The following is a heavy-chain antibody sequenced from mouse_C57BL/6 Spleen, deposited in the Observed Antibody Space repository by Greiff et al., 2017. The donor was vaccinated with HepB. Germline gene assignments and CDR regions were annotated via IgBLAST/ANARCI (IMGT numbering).Heavy chain of an antibody. D-gene: IGHD2-1*01. CDR1: GYTFTSYW. Sequence: QVQLQQPGAELVKPGASVKLSCKASGYTFTSYWMHWVKQRPGQGLEWIGMIHPNSGSTNYNEKFKSKATLTVDKSSSTAYMQLSSLPSEDSAVYYCARGGYYGNYGDYWGQGTTLTVSS. CDR2: IHPNSGST. CDR3: ARGGYYGNYGDY. J-gene: IGHJ2*01. V-gene: IGHV1-64*01.